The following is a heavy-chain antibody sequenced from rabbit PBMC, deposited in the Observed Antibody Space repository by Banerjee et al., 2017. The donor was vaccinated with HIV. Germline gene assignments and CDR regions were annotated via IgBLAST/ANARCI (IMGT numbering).Heavy chain of an antibody. Sequence: QLKETGGGLVQPGGSLTLSCKASGFDFSSYYMSWVRQAPGKGLEWIGCIDPVFGSTYYASWVNGRFTISRHNAQNTLYLQLNSLTAADTATYFCARDLAGVTGWNFGLWGPGTLVTVS. J-gene: IGHJ4*01. D-gene: IGHD4-1*01. V-gene: IGHV1S7*01. CDR1: GFDFSSYY. CDR3: ARDLAGVTGWNFGL. CDR2: IDPVFGST.